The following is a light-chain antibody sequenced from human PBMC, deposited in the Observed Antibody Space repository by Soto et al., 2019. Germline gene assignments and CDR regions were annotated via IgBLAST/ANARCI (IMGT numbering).Light chain of an antibody. CDR3: QQYGSSPKT. V-gene: IGKV3-20*01. J-gene: IGKJ1*01. Sequence: EIVLTQSPGTLSLSPGERATLSCRSSQSVSSSDLAWYQQKPGQAPRLLIYGASSRATGIPARFSGSGSGTDFTLTISRLEPEDFAVYYCQQYGSSPKTFGQGTKVDIK. CDR2: GAS. CDR1: QSVSSSD.